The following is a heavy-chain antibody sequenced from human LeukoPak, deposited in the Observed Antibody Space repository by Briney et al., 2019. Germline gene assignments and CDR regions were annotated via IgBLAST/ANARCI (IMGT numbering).Heavy chain of an antibody. J-gene: IGHJ3*02. Sequence: SETLSLTCTVSGGSMSSYYWSWIRQPPGKGLEWIGNIFYSGTTNYNPSLKSRVTISVDTSKNQFSLKLSPVTAADTAVYYCARDSGYDTDAFDIWGQGTMVTVSS. D-gene: IGHD5-12*01. V-gene: IGHV4-59*13. CDR2: IFYSGTT. CDR1: GGSMSSYY. CDR3: ARDSGYDTDAFDI.